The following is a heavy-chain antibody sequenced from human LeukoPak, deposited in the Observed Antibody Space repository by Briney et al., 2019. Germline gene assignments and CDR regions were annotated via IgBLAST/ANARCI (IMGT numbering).Heavy chain of an antibody. V-gene: IGHV4-59*01. CDR1: GGSISSDY. D-gene: IGHD4-17*01. J-gene: IGHJ1*01. CDR3: ARGGVYGLFHH. Sequence: SETLSLTCSVSGGSISSDYWSWIRQPPGKGLEWIGFFYYSGTTNYNPSLKSRVATSVDTSKNQFSLKLSSMTAADTAVYYCARGGVYGLFHHWGQGTLVTVSS. CDR2: FYYSGTT.